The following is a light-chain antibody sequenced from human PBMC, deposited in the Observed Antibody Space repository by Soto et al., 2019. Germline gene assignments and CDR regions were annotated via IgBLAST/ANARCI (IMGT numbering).Light chain of an antibody. V-gene: IGKV2-28*01. CDR2: LGS. J-gene: IGKJ1*01. CDR3: MQALQTPS. CDR1: HSLLHSNVYNY. Sequence: DIVMTQSPLSLPVTPGEPASISCRSIHSLLHSNVYNYLDWYLQKPGQSPQLLIYLGSNRASGVPDRLSGSGSGTDFTLKISRVEAEDVGVYYCMQALQTPSFGQGTKVDIK.